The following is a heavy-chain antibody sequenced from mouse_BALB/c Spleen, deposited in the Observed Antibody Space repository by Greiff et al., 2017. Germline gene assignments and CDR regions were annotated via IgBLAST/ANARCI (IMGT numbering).Heavy chain of an antibody. Sequence: VQLQQSGPELVKPGASVKISCKASGYSFTGYFMNWVMQSHGKSLEWIGRINPYNGDTFYNQKFKGKATLTVDKSSSTAHMELRSLASEDSAVYYCARSYYGSSPWFAYWGQGTLVTVS. V-gene: IGHV1-20*02. D-gene: IGHD1-1*01. CDR3: ARSYYGSSPWFAY. CDR1: GYSFTGYF. CDR2: INPYNGDT. J-gene: IGHJ3*01.